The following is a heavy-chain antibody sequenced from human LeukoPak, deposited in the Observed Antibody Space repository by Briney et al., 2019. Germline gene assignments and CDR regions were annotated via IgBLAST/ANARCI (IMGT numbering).Heavy chain of an antibody. CDR2: IYTSGST. Sequence: SETLSLTCTVSGGSISSYYWSWIRQPAGKGLEWIGRIYTSGSTNYNPSLKSRVTMSVGTSKNQFSLKLSSVTAADTAVYYCARESGSGWYMYYGMDVWGQGTTVTVSS. D-gene: IGHD6-19*01. CDR1: GGSISSYY. J-gene: IGHJ6*02. V-gene: IGHV4-4*07. CDR3: ARESGSGWYMYYGMDV.